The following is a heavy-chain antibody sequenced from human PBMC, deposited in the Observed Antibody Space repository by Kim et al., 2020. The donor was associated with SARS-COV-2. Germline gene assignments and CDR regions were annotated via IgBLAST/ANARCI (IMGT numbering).Heavy chain of an antibody. Sequence: SETLSLTCIVSGGSISSSSYYWGWIRQPPGKGLEWIGSIYYSGSTYYNPSLKSRVTISVDTSKNQFSLNLSSVTAADTAVYYCARDPILTGLLTPSNSYYYGMGVWGQGTTVTVSS. D-gene: IGHD3-9*01. CDR2: IYYSGST. CDR1: GGSISSSSYY. J-gene: IGHJ6*02. CDR3: ARDPILTGLLTPSNSYYYGMGV. V-gene: IGHV4-39*01.